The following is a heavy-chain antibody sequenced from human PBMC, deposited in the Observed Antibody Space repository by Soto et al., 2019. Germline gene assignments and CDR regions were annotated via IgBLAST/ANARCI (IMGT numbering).Heavy chain of an antibody. CDR3: ARDTPKSYDSGKGDY. J-gene: IGHJ4*02. V-gene: IGHV1-18*01. D-gene: IGHD3-10*01. Sequence: QGQVVQSGAEVKTPGASVKFAFKASGYTCTSYGIRWVRQAPGQGREWMGWISCYNGDTKPAQRFQDRVNITTDTSTSTAYMELRSLKSEDTAVYYCARDTPKSYDSGKGDYWGQGTLVTVSS. CDR2: ISCYNGDT. CDR1: GYTCTSYG.